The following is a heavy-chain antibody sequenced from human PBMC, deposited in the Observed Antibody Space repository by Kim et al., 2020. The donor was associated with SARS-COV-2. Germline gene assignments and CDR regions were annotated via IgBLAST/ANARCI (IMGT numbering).Heavy chain of an antibody. CDR3: ARVRKLGILDY. V-gene: IGHV6-1*01. Sequence: NSYAVSVKSRITINHDTSKSQLSLQLNSVTPEETAVYYCARVRKLGILDYWGQGTPVTVSS. CDR2: N. J-gene: IGHJ4*02. D-gene: IGHD7-27*01.